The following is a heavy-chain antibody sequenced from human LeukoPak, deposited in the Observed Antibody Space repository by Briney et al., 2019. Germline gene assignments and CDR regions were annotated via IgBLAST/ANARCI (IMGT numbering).Heavy chain of an antibody. D-gene: IGHD4-17*01. J-gene: IGHJ4*02. Sequence: SVKVSCKASGGTFSSYTISWVRQAPGQGLEWMGRIIPILGIANYAQKFQGRVTITADKPTSTAYMELSSLRSEDTAVYYCAREISMTTVPNGAFDYWGQGTLVTVSS. V-gene: IGHV1-69*04. CDR2: IIPILGIA. CDR3: AREISMTTVPNGAFDY. CDR1: GGTFSSYT.